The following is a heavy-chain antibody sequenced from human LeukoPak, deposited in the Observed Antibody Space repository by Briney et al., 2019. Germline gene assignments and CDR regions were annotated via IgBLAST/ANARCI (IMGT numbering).Heavy chain of an antibody. V-gene: IGHV4-38-2*01. CDR1: GYSISSGYY. CDR3: ASYYASGVSAYDYFGMDV. D-gene: IGHD3-10*01. CDR2: MYHNRGT. J-gene: IGHJ6*04. Sequence: SETLSLTCAVSGYSISSGYYWGWIRQPPGKGLEWIGSMYHNRGTYYSPSLKSRVTISMDTSKNQFSLRLSSVTAADTAVYYCASYYASGVSAYDYFGMDVWGKGTTVTVSS.